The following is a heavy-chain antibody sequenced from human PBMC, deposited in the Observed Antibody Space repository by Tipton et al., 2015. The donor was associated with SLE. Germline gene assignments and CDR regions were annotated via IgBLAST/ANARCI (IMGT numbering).Heavy chain of an antibody. D-gene: IGHD3-22*01. CDR3: AARHYYYDSSGYSYDAFDI. V-gene: IGHV1-8*01. CDR2: MNPNSGNT. Sequence: QLVQSGAEVKKPGASVKVSCKASGYTFTSYDINWVRQATGQGLEWMGWMNPNSGNTGYAQKFQGRVTMTRNTSISTAYMELSSLRSEDTAVYYCAARHYYYDSSGYSYDAFDIWGQGTMVTVSS. CDR1: GYTFTSYD. J-gene: IGHJ3*02.